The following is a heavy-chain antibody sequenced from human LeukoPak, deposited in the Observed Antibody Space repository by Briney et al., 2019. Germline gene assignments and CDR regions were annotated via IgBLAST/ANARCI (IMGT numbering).Heavy chain of an antibody. CDR2: ISAYNGNT. J-gene: IGHJ4*02. V-gene: IGHV1-18*01. CDR1: GYTFTSYG. D-gene: IGHD3-10*01. Sequence: ASVKVSCKASGYTFTSYGISWVRQAPGQGLEWMGWISAYNGNTNYAQKLQGRVTMTTDTSTSTAYMELRSLGSDDTAVYYCAIIATQGVAVDYWGQGTLVTVSS. CDR3: AIIATQGVAVDY.